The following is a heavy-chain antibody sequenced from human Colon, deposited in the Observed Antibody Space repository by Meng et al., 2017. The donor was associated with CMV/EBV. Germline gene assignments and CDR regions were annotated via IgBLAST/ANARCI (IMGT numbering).Heavy chain of an antibody. CDR2: INPNSGGT. V-gene: IGHV1-2*02. CDR3: ATVSSGYYLYFQH. J-gene: IGHJ1*01. CDR1: GYTFTGYY. Sequence: QVQRVQSGAEVKKPGASVKVPCKASGYTFTGYYMHWVRQAPGQGLEWMGWINPNSGGTNYAQKFQGRVTMTRDTSISTAYMELSRLRSDDTAVYYCATVSSGYYLYFQHWGQGTLVTVSS. D-gene: IGHD3-22*01.